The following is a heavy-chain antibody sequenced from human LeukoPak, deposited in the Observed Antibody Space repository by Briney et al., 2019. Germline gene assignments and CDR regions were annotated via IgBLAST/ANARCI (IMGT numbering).Heavy chain of an antibody. CDR1: GFTFSNYW. J-gene: IGHJ6*04. Sequence: GGSLRLSCAASGFTFSNYWMHWVRQAPGKGLVWVSRINSDGSTTSYADSVKGRFTISRDNAKKTLYLQMNRLRAEDTAVYYCARDYCSSTSCFPDVWGKGTTVTVSS. CDR2: INSDGSTT. D-gene: IGHD2-2*01. V-gene: IGHV3-74*01. CDR3: ARDYCSSTSCFPDV.